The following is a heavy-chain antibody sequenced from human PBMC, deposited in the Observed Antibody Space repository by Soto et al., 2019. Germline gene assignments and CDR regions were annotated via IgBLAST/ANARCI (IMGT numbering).Heavy chain of an antibody. J-gene: IGHJ5*02. CDR2: INHSGST. V-gene: IGHV4-34*01. CDR3: ARYTSRRWFDP. Sequence: SDTLSLTCAVYGGSFSGYYWSWIRQPPGKGLEWIGEINHSGSTNYNPSLKSRVTISVDTSKNQFSLKLSSVTAADTAVYYCARYTSRRWFDPWGQGTQVTV. D-gene: IGHD1-20*01. CDR1: GGSFSGYY.